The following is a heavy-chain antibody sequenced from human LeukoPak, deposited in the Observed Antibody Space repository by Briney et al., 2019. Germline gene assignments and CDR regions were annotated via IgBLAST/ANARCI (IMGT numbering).Heavy chain of an antibody. CDR2: INHSGST. J-gene: IGHJ1*01. Sequence: SKTLSLTCAVYGGSFSGYYWSWIRQPPGKGLEWIGEINHSGSTNYNPSLKSRVTISVDTSKNQFSLKLSSVTAADTAVYYCARQTVYYDILTGQFPKYFQHWGQGTLVTVSS. CDR1: GGSFSGYY. CDR3: ARQTVYYDILTGQFPKYFQH. D-gene: IGHD3-9*01. V-gene: IGHV4-34*01.